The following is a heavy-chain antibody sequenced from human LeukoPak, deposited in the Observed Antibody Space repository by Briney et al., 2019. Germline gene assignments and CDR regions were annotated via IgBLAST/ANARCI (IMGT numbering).Heavy chain of an antibody. Sequence: ASQTLSLTCTVSGGSISSGDYYWSWIRQPPGKGLEWIGYIYYSGSTYYNPSLKSRVTISVDTSKNQFTLKLSSVTAADTAVYYCARVQSRYDFWSGYYTGNAFDIWGQGTMVTVSS. J-gene: IGHJ3*02. V-gene: IGHV4-30-4*08. CDR2: IYYSGST. CDR3: ARVQSRYDFWSGYYTGNAFDI. D-gene: IGHD3-3*01. CDR1: GGSISSGDYY.